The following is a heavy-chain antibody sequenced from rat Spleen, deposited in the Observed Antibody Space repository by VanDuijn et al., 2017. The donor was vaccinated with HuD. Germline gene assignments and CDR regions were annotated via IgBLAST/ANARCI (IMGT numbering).Heavy chain of an antibody. V-gene: IGHV5-25*01. CDR1: GFTFSNYD. CDR3: ARQGNNFGWFAY. CDR2: INFDGSGT. Sequence: EVQLVESGGGLVQPGGSMKLSCAASGFTFSNYDMAWVRQAPTKGLEWVASINFDGSGTYYRDSVKGRFSISRDNANSTLYLQMDSLRSEDTATDYCARQGNNFGWFAYWGQGTLVTVSS. J-gene: IGHJ3*01. D-gene: IGHD1-10*01.